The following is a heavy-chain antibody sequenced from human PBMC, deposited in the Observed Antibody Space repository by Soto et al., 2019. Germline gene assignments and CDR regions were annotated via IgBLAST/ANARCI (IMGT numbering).Heavy chain of an antibody. CDR2: ISYDGSNK. V-gene: IGHV3-30*18. D-gene: IGHD1-26*01. J-gene: IGHJ4*02. Sequence: GGSLRLSCAASGFTFSSYGMHWVRQAPGKGLEWVAVISYDGSNKYYADSVKGRFTISRDNSKNTLYLQMNSLRAEDTAVYYCAKGVGSYQPPPPFDYWGQGTLVTVSS. CDR1: GFTFSSYG. CDR3: AKGVGSYQPPPPFDY.